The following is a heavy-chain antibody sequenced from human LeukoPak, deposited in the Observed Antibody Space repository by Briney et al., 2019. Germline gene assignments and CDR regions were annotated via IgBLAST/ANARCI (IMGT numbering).Heavy chain of an antibody. Sequence: GESLKISCKGSGYSFTSYWIGWVRQMPGKGLEWMGVIYPGDSDTRYSPSFQGQVTISADKSISTAYLQWSSLKASDTAMYYCARRAVDTAIAYYFDYWGQGTPVTVSS. CDR2: IYPGDSDT. J-gene: IGHJ4*02. D-gene: IGHD5-18*01. CDR1: GYSFTSYW. V-gene: IGHV5-51*01. CDR3: ARRAVDTAIAYYFDY.